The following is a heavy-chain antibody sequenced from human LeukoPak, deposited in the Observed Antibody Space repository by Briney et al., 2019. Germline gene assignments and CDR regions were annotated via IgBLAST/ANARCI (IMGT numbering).Heavy chain of an antibody. D-gene: IGHD3-22*01. CDR2: ISSSSSYI. V-gene: IGHV3-21*01. J-gene: IGHJ4*02. Sequence: PGGSLRLSCAASGFTFSSYSMNWVRQAPGKGLEWVSSISSSSSYIYYADSVKGRFTISRDNAKNSQYLQMNSLRAEDTAVYYCARGGYYDSSGPLGDYWGQGTLVTVSS. CDR1: GFTFSSYS. CDR3: ARGGYYDSSGPLGDY.